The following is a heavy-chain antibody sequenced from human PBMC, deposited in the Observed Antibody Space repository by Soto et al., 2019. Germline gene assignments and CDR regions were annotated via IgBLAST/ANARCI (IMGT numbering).Heavy chain of an antibody. CDR3: ASDVRFLEWFVPLFDS. Sequence: EVQLLESGGGLVQPGGSLRLSCAASGFTFSSYAMSWVRQAPGKGLEWVSAISGSGGSTYYADSVKGRFTISRDNSKNTLYLQMNSLRAEDTAVYYCASDVRFLEWFVPLFDSWGQGTLVTVSS. CDR2: ISGSGGST. D-gene: IGHD3-3*01. J-gene: IGHJ4*02. CDR1: GFTFSSYA. V-gene: IGHV3-23*01.